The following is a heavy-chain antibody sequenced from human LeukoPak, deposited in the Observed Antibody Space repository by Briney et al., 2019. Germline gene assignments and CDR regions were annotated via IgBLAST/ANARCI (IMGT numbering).Heavy chain of an antibody. Sequence: SETLSLTCAVYGGSFSGYYWSWIRQPPGKGLEWIGEINHSGSTNYNPSLKSRVTISVDTSKNQFSLKLSSVTAADTAVYYCASGFVRYYDFWSGSKINANFDYWGQGTLVTVSS. CDR3: ASGFVRYYDFWSGSKINANFDY. J-gene: IGHJ4*02. D-gene: IGHD3-3*01. CDR2: INHSGST. V-gene: IGHV4-34*01. CDR1: GGSFSGYY.